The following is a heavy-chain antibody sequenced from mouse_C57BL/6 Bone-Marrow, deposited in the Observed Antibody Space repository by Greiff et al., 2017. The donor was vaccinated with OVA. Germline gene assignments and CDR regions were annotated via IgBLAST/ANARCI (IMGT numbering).Heavy chain of an antibody. CDR3: TRKWDLACFAY. D-gene: IGHD1-3*01. Sequence: QVQLQQSGAELVRPGASVTLSCKASGYTFTDYEMHWVKQTPVHGLEWIGAIDPETGGTAYNQKFKGKAILTADKSSSTAYMELRSLTSEDSAVYYCTRKWDLACFAYWGQGTLGTVSA. J-gene: IGHJ3*01. V-gene: IGHV1-15*01. CDR2: IDPETGGT. CDR1: GYTFTDYE.